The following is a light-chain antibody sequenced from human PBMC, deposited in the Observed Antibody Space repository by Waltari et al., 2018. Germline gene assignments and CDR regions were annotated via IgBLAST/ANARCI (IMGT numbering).Light chain of an antibody. CDR1: TGAVTNDYY. V-gene: IGLV7-43*01. J-gene: IGLJ3*02. Sequence: QTVVTQEASLTVSPGGTVTPTCASSTGAVTNDYYPNWFQQKPGQATRVVIYNTNHGDSGTPARVSGSLLGGKAALTLSGAQPEDEADYYCLLYLGGAQGVFGGGTKLTVL. CDR3: LLYLGGAQGV. CDR2: NTN.